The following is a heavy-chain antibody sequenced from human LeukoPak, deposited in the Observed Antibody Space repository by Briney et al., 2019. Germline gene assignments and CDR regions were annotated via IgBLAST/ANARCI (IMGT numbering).Heavy chain of an antibody. V-gene: IGHV3-23*01. CDR3: AKSPLVRVYGMDV. CDR1: GFTFSSYA. J-gene: IGHJ6*02. CDR2: IGGSGGST. Sequence: GGSLRLSCAASGFTFSSYAMSWVRQAPGKGLEWVSAIGGSGGSTYYADSVKGRFTISRDNSKNTLYLQMNSLRAEDTAVYYRAKSPLVRVYGMDVWGQGTTVTVSS. D-gene: IGHD3-16*02.